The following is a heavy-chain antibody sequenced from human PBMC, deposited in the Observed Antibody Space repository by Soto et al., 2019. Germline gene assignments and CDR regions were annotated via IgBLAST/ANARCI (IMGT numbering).Heavy chain of an antibody. CDR1: GGTFSSYA. D-gene: IGHD1-26*01. CDR2: IIPIFGTA. CDR3: ASHGGRSPEGRYYSGMDV. J-gene: IGHJ6*02. V-gene: IGHV1-69*12. Sequence: QVQLVQSGAEVKKPGSSVKVSCKASGGTFSSYAISWVRQAPGQGLEWMGGIIPIFGTADYAQKFQGRVTITADESTSTAYMELSSLRSEDTAVYYCASHGGRSPEGRYYSGMDVWGQGTTVTVSS.